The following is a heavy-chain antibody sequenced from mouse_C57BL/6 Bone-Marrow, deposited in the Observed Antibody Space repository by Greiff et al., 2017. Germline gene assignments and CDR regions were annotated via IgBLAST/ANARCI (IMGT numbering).Heavy chain of an antibody. CDR2: IDPEDGET. CDR3: ARGWWLLEYYYAMDY. Sequence: EVQVVESGAELVKPGASVKLSCTASGFNIKDYYMHWVKQRTEQGLEWIGRIDPEDGETKYAPKFQGKATITADTSSNTAYLQLSSLTSEDTAVYYCARGWWLLEYYYAMDYWGQGTSVTVSS. CDR1: GFNIKDYY. V-gene: IGHV14-2*01. J-gene: IGHJ4*01. D-gene: IGHD2-3*01.